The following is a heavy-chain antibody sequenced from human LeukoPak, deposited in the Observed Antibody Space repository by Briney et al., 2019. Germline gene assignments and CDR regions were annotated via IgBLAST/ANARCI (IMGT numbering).Heavy chain of an antibody. V-gene: IGHV4-59*08. D-gene: IGHD6-19*01. CDR2: IYYSGST. J-gene: IGHJ4*02. CDR3: ARPSDPYSSGWQYYFDY. Sequence: SETLSLTCTVSGGSISSYYWSWIREPPGKGLEWFGGIYYSGSTNYNPSLKSRVTISIDTSKHQFSLKLSSVTAADPAVYYCARPSDPYSSGWQYYFDYWGQGTLVTVSS. CDR1: GGSISSYY.